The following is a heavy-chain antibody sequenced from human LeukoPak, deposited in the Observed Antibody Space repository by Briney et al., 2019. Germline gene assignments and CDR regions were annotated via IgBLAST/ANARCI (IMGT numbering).Heavy chain of an antibody. Sequence: GGSLRLSCATSGLTFSNSGMSWVRQAPGKGLEWVSSIGGSNTNTYYADSVKGRFTISRDNSKSTVSLQMNSLRAEDTAVYYCARGYGSGSYYYYYYMDVWGKGTTATISS. CDR3: ARGYGSGSYYYYYYMDV. CDR2: IGGSNTNT. J-gene: IGHJ6*03. CDR1: GLTFSNSG. D-gene: IGHD3-10*01. V-gene: IGHV3-23*01.